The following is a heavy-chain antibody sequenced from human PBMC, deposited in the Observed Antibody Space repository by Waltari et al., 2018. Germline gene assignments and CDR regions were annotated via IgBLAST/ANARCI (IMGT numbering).Heavy chain of an antibody. CDR1: GGSISSSSYY. J-gene: IGHJ6*02. V-gene: IGHV4-39*01. CDR2: IYYSGSP. CDR3: ARSITSRGYSYGYYYYGMDV. D-gene: IGHD5-18*01. Sequence: QLQLQESGPGLVKPSETLSLTCTVSGGSISSSSYYWGWIRQPPGKGLEWIGSIYYSGSPDYNPSLKSRVTISVDTSKNQFSLKLSSVTAADTAVYYCARSITSRGYSYGYYYYGMDVWGQGTTVTVSS.